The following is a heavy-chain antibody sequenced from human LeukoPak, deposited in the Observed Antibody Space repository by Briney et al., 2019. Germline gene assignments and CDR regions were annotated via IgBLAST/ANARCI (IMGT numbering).Heavy chain of an antibody. CDR1: GDSVSSNSAA. CDR2: TYYRSKWYN. J-gene: IGHJ6*02. D-gene: IGHD3-22*01. CDR3: AREAIAVVSGMDV. V-gene: IGHV6-1*01. Sequence: SQTLSLTCAISGDSVSSNSAAWNWLRQSPSRGLEWLGRTYYRSKWYNDYAVSVKSRIAINPDTSKNQFSLQLNSVTPEDTAVYYCAREAIAVVSGMDVWGQGTTVTVSS.